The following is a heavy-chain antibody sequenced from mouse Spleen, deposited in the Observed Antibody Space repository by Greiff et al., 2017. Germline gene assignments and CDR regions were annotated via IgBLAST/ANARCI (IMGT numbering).Heavy chain of an antibody. CDR3: TRGRTSLAMDY. J-gene: IGHJ4*01. V-gene: IGHV1-15*01. Sequence: VQLQQSGAELVRPGASVTLSCKASGYTFTDYEMHWVKQTPVHGLEWIGAIDPETGGTAYNQKFKGKAILTADKSSSTAYMELRSLTSEDSAVYYCTRGRTSLAMDYWGQGTSVTVSS. CDR2: IDPETGGT. CDR1: GYTFTDYE.